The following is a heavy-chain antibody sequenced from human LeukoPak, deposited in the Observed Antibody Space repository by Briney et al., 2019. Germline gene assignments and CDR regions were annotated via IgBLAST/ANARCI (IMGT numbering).Heavy chain of an antibody. CDR2: IYYGGST. D-gene: IGHD3-10*01. CDR1: GASISSGGYY. Sequence: SPSETLSLTCTVSGASISSGGYYCSWIRQHPGKGLEWIGYIYYGGSTYYNPSLKSRITISVDTSKNHFSLDLSSVTAADTAVYYCARAAGGVRGYYFDYWGQGIMVTVSS. CDR3: ARAAGGVRGYYFDY. V-gene: IGHV4-31*03. J-gene: IGHJ4*02.